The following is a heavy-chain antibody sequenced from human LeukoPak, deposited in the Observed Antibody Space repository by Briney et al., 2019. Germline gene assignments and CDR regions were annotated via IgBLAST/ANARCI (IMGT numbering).Heavy chain of an antibody. J-gene: IGHJ6*02. Sequence: GGSLRLSCAASGFTFSGYSMNWVRQAPGKGLEWVSSISSTSSYIYYADSVKGRLTISRDNAKNSLYLQMNSLRAEDTAVYYCARDSSSSYFYYYGMDVWGQGTTVTVSS. D-gene: IGHD6-6*01. CDR3: ARDSSSSYFYYYGMDV. V-gene: IGHV3-21*01. CDR2: ISSTSSYI. CDR1: GFTFSGYS.